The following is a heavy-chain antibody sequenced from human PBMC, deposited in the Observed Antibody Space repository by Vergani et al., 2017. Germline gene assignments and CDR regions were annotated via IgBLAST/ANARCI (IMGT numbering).Heavy chain of an antibody. J-gene: IGHJ3*02. V-gene: IGHV3-53*02. CDR3: ARFSAVLAFDI. D-gene: IGHD2-15*01. Sequence: EVQLVETGGGLIQPGGSLRLSCAASGFTVSSNYMSWVRQAPGKGLEWVSVIYSGGSTYYADSVKGRFTISRDNSKNTLYLQMNSLRAEDTAVYYCARFSAVLAFDIWGQGTMVTVSS. CDR2: IYSGGST. CDR1: GFTVSSNY.